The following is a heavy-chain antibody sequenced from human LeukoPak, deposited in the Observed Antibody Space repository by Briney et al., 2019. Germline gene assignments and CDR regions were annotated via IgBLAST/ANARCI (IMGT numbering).Heavy chain of an antibody. CDR1: GYVFIRHW. V-gene: IGHV5-51*01. J-gene: IGHJ6*03. CDR3: ARQNHYYYYMDV. CDR2: IHPEDSYS. Sequence: GESLKISCAASGYVFIRHWIGWVRQVPGKGLEWMGVIHPEDSYSRYNAAFQGQATLSVDESTSTAYLQLSSLKASDTAIYYCARQNHYYYYMDVWGRGTTVTVSS.